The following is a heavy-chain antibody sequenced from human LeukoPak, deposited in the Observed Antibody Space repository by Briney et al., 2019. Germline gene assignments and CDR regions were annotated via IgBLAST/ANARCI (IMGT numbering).Heavy chain of an antibody. CDR1: GGSISSSSYY. Sequence: PSQTLSLTCTVSGGSISSSSYYWGWIRQPPGKGLEWIGSIYYSGSTYYNPSLKSRVTISVDTSKNQFSLKLSSVTAADTAVYYCARRGYDILTGYHLIDYWGQGTLVTVSS. CDR3: ARRGYDILTGYHLIDY. J-gene: IGHJ4*02. CDR2: IYYSGST. V-gene: IGHV4-39*01. D-gene: IGHD3-9*01.